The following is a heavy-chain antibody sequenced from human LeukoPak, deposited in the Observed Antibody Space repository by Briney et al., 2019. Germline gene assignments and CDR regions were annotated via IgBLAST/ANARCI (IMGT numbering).Heavy chain of an antibody. CDR2: ISSSSSYI. CDR3: ARVTEGYSGSYYPALYWYFDL. J-gene: IGHJ2*01. D-gene: IGHD1-26*01. V-gene: IGHV3-21*01. CDR1: GFTFSSYS. Sequence: PGGSLRLSCAASGFTFSSYSMNWVRQAPGKGLEWVSSISSSSSYIYYADSVKGRFTISRDNAKNSLYLQMNSLRAEDTAVYYCARVTEGYSGSYYPALYWYFDLWGRGTLVTVSS.